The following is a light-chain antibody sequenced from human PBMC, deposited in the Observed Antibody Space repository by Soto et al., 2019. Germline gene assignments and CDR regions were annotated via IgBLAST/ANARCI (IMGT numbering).Light chain of an antibody. CDR2: GAS. CDR3: QQYESFPLS. Sequence: IVLTQSPGTLSLSPGERATLSCRASQFLSSYLAWYQQKPGQAPRLLIYGASSRATGIPDRFSGGGSGTDFTLTISRLEPEDLAVYYCQQYESFPLSFGGGTKVDI. V-gene: IGKV3-20*01. CDR1: QFLSSY. J-gene: IGKJ4*01.